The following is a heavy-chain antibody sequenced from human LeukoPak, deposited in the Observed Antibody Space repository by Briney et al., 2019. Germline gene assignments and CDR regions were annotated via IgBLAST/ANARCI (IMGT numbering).Heavy chain of an antibody. CDR1: GFTFSSYA. Sequence: GGSLRLSCAASGFTFSSYAMNWVRQAPGKGLEWVSTISGSGGSTYYADSVKGRFTISRDNSMNTLYMQMSSLRAEDTAVYYCARGPYYDFWGVFDIWGQGTMVTVSS. J-gene: IGHJ3*02. CDR2: ISGSGGST. D-gene: IGHD3-3*01. V-gene: IGHV3-23*01. CDR3: ARGPYYDFWGVFDI.